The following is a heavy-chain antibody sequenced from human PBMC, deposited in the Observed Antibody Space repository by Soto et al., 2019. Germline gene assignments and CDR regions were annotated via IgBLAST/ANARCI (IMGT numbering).Heavy chain of an antibody. J-gene: IGHJ6*02. CDR1: GFTFSKYG. CDR3: AKVRFALKYYYGLDV. D-gene: IGHD3-16*01. Sequence: QVHLVESGGGVVQPGTSLRLSCVASGFTFSKYGMHWVRQAPGKGLEWVAILTDDGKEKYYADSVKGRFIISRDNSKNTLFIQTNTLSSEDTAVYYCAKVRFALKYYYGLDVWGQGTTVSVSS. V-gene: IGHV3-30*18. CDR2: LTDDGKEK.